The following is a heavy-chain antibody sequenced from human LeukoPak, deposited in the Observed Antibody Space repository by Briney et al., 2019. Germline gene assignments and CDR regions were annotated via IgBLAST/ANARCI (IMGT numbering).Heavy chain of an antibody. CDR1: GFTFSSYG. D-gene: IGHD1-26*01. CDR3: VRDLGGRSGH. CDR2: IWYDGSNK. V-gene: IGHV3-33*01. Sequence: GGSLRLSCAASGFTFSSYGMHWVRQAPGKGLEWVAVIWYDGSNKYYADSVKGRFTISRDNAKNTLYLQMNSLRAEDTAVYYCVRDLGGRSGHWGQGTLVTVSS. J-gene: IGHJ4*02.